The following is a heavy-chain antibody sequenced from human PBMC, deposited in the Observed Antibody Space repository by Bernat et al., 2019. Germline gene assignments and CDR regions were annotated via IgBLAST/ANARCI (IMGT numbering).Heavy chain of an antibody. CDR1: GFTFSSYW. J-gene: IGHJ4*02. CDR3: ARGTQIHDYGDYGPDY. D-gene: IGHD4-17*01. V-gene: IGHV3-74*01. Sequence: EVQLVESGGGLVQPGGSLGLSCAASGFTFSSYWMHWVRKAPGKGRFWVSRVNSDGRATDYADSVKGRFTISRDNAKNTLYLQMSSLGAEDTAVYFCARGTQIHDYGDYGPDYWGQGTLVTVSS. CDR2: VNSDGRAT.